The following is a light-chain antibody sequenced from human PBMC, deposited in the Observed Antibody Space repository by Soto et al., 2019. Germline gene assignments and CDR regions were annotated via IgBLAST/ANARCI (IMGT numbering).Light chain of an antibody. CDR2: AAS. CDR1: QVSRNE. CDR3: LQHHTYPPT. Sequence: DIQMTQSPSSLSASIGDRVTITCRASQVSRNELAWYQQKPGEAPKRLIYAASYLQSGVPSRFSGRASGTEFTLTISSLQPEDFATYYCLQHHTYPPTFGQGTRVEIK. J-gene: IGKJ1*01. V-gene: IGKV1-17*01.